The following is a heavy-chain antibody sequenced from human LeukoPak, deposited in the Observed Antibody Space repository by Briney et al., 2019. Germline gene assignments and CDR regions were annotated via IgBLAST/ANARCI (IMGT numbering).Heavy chain of an antibody. V-gene: IGHV1-2*06. CDR3: ARGELVGLGATSAGWFDP. CDR1: GYTFTGYY. Sequence: ASVKVSCKASGYTFTGYYMHWVRQAPGQGLEWMGRINPNSGGTNNAQKFQGRVTMTRDTSISTAYMEMSRLRSDDTTVYYCARGELVGLGATSAGWFDPWGQGTLVTVSS. CDR2: INPNSGGT. J-gene: IGHJ5*02. D-gene: IGHD1-26*01.